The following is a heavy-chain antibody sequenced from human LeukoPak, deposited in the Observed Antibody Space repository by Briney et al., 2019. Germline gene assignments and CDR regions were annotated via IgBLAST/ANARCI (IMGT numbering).Heavy chain of an antibody. D-gene: IGHD1-26*01. CDR3: ARAPVYSGTFFDY. J-gene: IGHJ4*02. Sequence: PSQTLSLTCTVSGGSISSADYYWSWIRQPPGKGLEWIAYIYYSGSTYYNPSLKSRVTISLDTSKNQFSLKLSSVTAADTAVYYCARAPVYSGTFFDYWGQGTLVTVSS. CDR2: IYYSGST. V-gene: IGHV4-30-4*01. CDR1: GGSISSADYY.